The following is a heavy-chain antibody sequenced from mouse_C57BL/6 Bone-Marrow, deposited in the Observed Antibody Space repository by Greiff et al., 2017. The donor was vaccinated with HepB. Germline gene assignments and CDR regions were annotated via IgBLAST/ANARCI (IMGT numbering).Heavy chain of an antibody. D-gene: IGHD1-1*01. CDR3: MGYGSSYFYAMDY. J-gene: IGHJ4*01. V-gene: IGHV1-15*01. CDR1: GYTFTDYE. Sequence: QVQLKQSGAELVRPGASVTLSCKASGYTFTDYEMHWVKQTPVHGLEWIGAIDPETGGTAYNQKFKGKAILTADKSSSTAYMELRSLTSEDSAVYYCMGYGSSYFYAMDYWGQGTSVTVSS. CDR2: IDPETGGT.